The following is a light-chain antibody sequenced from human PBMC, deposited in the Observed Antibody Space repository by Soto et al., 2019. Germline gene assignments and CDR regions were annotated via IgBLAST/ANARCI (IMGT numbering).Light chain of an antibody. Sequence: EIVMTQSPATLSVSPGERATLSCRASQSVSSNLALYQQKPGQAPRLLIYGASTRATGIPARFSGSGSGTEFTLTISSRQSEDFAVYYCQQYNNWPLTFGGGTKVEIK. CDR1: QSVSSN. J-gene: IGKJ4*01. CDR3: QQYNNWPLT. V-gene: IGKV3D-15*01. CDR2: GAS.